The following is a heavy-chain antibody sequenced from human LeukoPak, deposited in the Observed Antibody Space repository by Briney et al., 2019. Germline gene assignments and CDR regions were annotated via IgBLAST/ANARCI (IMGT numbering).Heavy chain of an antibody. J-gene: IGHJ4*02. Sequence: GGSLRLSCAASGFTVDSNYLSWVRQAPGKGLEWVSTIYTGGNTYYADSVKGRFTISRDNSKNTLYLQMNSLRAEDTAVYYCAKEGGSLYSGYDFIDYWGQGTLVTVSS. V-gene: IGHV3-53*01. D-gene: IGHD5-12*01. CDR3: AKEGGSLYSGYDFIDY. CDR2: IYTGGNT. CDR1: GFTVDSNY.